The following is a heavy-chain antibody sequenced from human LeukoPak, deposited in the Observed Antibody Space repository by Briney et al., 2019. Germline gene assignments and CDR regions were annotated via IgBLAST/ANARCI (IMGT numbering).Heavy chain of an antibody. Sequence: SQTLSLTCTVSGGSISSGGYYWSWIRQHPGKGLECIGYIDHSGSTYYNPSLKSRLTISADKSKNQFSLELSSVTAADTAIFYCARRRDYGYFDYWGQGTQVTVSS. CDR1: GGSISSGGYY. CDR3: ARRRDYGYFDY. J-gene: IGHJ4*02. V-gene: IGHV4-31*09. D-gene: IGHD4-17*01. CDR2: IDHSGST.